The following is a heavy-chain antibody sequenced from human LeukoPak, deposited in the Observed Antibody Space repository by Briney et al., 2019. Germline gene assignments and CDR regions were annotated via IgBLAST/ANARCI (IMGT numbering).Heavy chain of an antibody. D-gene: IGHD3-22*01. CDR1: GSTFTGYY. Sequence: ASVKVSCMASGSTFTGYYMHWVRQAPGQGLEWMGWINPKSGGTNYAQKFQGRVTMTRDMSTSTVYMELSSLRSEDTAVYYCAREGATYYYDSSGYYNWFDPWGQGTLVTVSS. CDR3: AREGATYYYDSSGYYNWFDP. CDR2: INPKSGGT. J-gene: IGHJ5*02. V-gene: IGHV1-2*02.